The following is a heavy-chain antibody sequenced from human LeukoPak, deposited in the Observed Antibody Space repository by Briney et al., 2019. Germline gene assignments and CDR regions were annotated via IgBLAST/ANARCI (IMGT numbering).Heavy chain of an antibody. D-gene: IGHD3-10*01. J-gene: IGHJ4*02. CDR3: ARDSITMVRGVIPIWDY. Sequence: ASVKVSCKASGYTFTSYGISWVRQAPGRGLEWMGWISAYNGNTNYAQKLQGRVTMTTDTSTSTAYMELRSLRSDDTAVYYCARDSITMVRGVIPIWDYWGQGTLVTVSS. CDR1: GYTFTSYG. V-gene: IGHV1-18*01. CDR2: ISAYNGNT.